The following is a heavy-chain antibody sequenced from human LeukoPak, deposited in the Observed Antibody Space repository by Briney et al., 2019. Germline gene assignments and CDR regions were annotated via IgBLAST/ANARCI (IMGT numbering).Heavy chain of an antibody. CDR2: ISGSSRHI. CDR1: GFTFSDYT. D-gene: IGHD3-22*01. Sequence: GGSLRLSCAASGFTFSDYTMNWVRQAPGKGLEYVSSISGSSRHIYYADSVKGRFTISRDNTKSSLYLQMNSLRVEDMAVYYCAKGDGYYYDSSGYYPFDYWGQGTLVTVSS. CDR3: AKGDGYYYDSSGYYPFDY. J-gene: IGHJ4*02. V-gene: IGHV3-21*01.